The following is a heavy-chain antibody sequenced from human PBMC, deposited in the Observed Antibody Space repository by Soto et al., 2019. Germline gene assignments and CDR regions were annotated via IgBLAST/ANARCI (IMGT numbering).Heavy chain of an antibody. Sequence: HVQLQESGPGLVKPSQTLSLTCTVSGGSISSGGYYWSWIRQHPGKGLEWIGYIYYSGSTYYNPSLKSRVTISVDTSNNQFALTLSSVTAADTAVYYCARYGLDGLDVWGQGTTVTVSS. CDR3: ARYGLDGLDV. V-gene: IGHV4-31*03. D-gene: IGHD2-2*03. CDR1: GGSISSGGYY. CDR2: IYYSGST. J-gene: IGHJ6*02.